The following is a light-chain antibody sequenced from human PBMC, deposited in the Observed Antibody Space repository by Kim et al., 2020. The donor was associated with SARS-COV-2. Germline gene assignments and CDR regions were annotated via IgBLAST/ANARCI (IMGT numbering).Light chain of an antibody. CDR2: DVS. Sequence: QSALTQPAYVSGSPGQSITISCTGTSSDVGGYNYVSWYQQHPGKAPKLMIYDVSKRPSGVSNRFSGSKSGNTASLTISGLQAEDEADYYCSSYTSSSTPVFGGGTQLTVL. CDR1: SSDVGGYNY. V-gene: IGLV2-14*01. J-gene: IGLJ3*02. CDR3: SSYTSSSTPV.